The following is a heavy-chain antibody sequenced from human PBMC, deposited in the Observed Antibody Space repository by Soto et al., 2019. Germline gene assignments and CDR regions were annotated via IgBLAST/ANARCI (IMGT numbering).Heavy chain of an antibody. CDR2: ISAYNGNT. CDR1: GYTFTSYG. D-gene: IGHD4-17*01. Sequence: ASVKVSCKASGYTFTSYGISWVRQAPGQGLEWMGWISAYNGNTNYAQKLQGRVTMTTDTSTSTAYMELRSLRSDDTAVYYCATYEYGDYAFDIWGQGTMVTVSS. CDR3: ATYEYGDYAFDI. J-gene: IGHJ3*02. V-gene: IGHV1-18*01.